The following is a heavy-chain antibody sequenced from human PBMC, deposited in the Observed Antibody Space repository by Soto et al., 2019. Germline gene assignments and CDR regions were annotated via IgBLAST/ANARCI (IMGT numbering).Heavy chain of an antibody. V-gene: IGHV4-59*01. CDR2: IYYSGST. D-gene: IGHD5-12*01. Sequence: QVQLQESGPGLVKPSETLSLTCTVSGGSISSYYWSWIRQPPGKGLEWIGYIYYSGSTNYNPSLTRRVTISVDTSKNQCSLKLSSVTAADTAVYYCARDWPEVATADAFDIWGQGTMVTVSS. CDR3: ARDWPEVATADAFDI. CDR1: GGSISSYY. J-gene: IGHJ3*02.